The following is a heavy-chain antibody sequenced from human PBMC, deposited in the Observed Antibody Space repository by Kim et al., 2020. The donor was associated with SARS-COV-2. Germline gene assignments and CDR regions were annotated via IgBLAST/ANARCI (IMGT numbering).Heavy chain of an antibody. CDR2: IYPGDSDT. J-gene: IGHJ6*02. CDR3: ARNPSMASYCSGGSCYGVQRYYGMDV. V-gene: IGHV5-51*01. Sequence: GESLKISCKGSGYSFTSYWIGWVRQMPGKGLEWMGIIYPGDSDTRYSPSFQGQVTISADKSISTAYLQWSSLKASDTAMYYCARNPSMASYCSGGSCYGVQRYYGMDVWGQGTTVTVSS. CDR1: GYSFTSYW. D-gene: IGHD2-15*01.